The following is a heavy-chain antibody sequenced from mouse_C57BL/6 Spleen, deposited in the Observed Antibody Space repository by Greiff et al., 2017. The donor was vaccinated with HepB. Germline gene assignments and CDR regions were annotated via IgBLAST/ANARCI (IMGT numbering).Heavy chain of an antibody. D-gene: IGHD2-5*01. J-gene: IGHJ4*01. CDR3: ARGAYYSTSEGAMDY. CDR1: GYTFTSYW. Sequence: QVQLQQPGAELVMPGASVKLSCKASGYTFTSYWMHWVKQRPGQGLEWIGEIDPSDSYTNYNQKFKGKSTLTVDKSSSTAYMHLSSLTSEDSAVYDCARGAYYSTSEGAMDYWGQGTSVTVSS. CDR2: IDPSDSYT. V-gene: IGHV1-69*01.